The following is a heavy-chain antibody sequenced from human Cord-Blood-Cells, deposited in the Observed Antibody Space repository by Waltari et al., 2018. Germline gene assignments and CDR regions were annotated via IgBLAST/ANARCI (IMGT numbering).Heavy chain of an antibody. CDR2: IYYSGST. V-gene: IGHV4-39*01. Sequence: LVKPSETLSLTCTVSGGSISSSSYYWGWIRQPPGKGLEWIGSIYYSGSTYYNPSLKSRVTISVDTSKNQFSLKLSSVTAADTAVYYCARGSASDMDVWGKGTTVTVSS. J-gene: IGHJ6*03. CDR3: ARGSASDMDV. CDR1: GGSISSSSYY.